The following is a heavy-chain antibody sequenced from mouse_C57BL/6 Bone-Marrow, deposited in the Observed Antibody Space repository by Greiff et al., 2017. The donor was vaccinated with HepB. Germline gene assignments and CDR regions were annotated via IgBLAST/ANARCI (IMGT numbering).Heavy chain of an antibody. CDR3: ARERGPITFAY. V-gene: IGHV3-6*01. CDR2: ISYDGSN. Sequence: VQLQESGPGLVKPSQSLSLTCSVTGYSITSGYYWNWIRQFPGNKLEWMGYISYDGSNNYNPSLKNRISITRDTSKNQFFLKLNSVTTEDTATYYCARERGPITFAYWGQGTLVTVSA. J-gene: IGHJ3*01. CDR1: GYSITSGYY. D-gene: IGHD1-1*01.